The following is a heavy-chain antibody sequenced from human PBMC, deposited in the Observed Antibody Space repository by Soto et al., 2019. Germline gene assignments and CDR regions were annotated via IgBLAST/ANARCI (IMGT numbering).Heavy chain of an antibody. V-gene: IGHV1-58*01. J-gene: IGHJ3*02. Sequence: GASVKVSCKASGFTFTSSAVQWVRQARGQRLEWIGWIVVGSGNTNYAQKFQERVTITRDMSTSTAYMELSSLRSEDTAVYYCAAREPPLSGVAFDIWGQGTMVTVSS. D-gene: IGHD1-26*01. CDR2: IVVGSGNT. CDR3: AAREPPLSGVAFDI. CDR1: GFTFTSSA.